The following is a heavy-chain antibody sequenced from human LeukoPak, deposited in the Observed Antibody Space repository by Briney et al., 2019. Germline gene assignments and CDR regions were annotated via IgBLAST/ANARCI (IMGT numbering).Heavy chain of an antibody. CDR2: ICWNSGSI. CDR3: AKDTALPTMVRGVIMGGFDY. J-gene: IGHJ4*02. V-gene: IGHV3-9*01. Sequence: GGSLRLSCAASGFTFDDYAMHWVRQAPGKGLEWVPGICWNSGSIGYADSVKGRFTISRDNAKNSLYLQMNSLRAEDTALYYCAKDTALPTMVRGVIMGGFDYWGQGTLVTVSS. D-gene: IGHD3-10*01. CDR1: GFTFDDYA.